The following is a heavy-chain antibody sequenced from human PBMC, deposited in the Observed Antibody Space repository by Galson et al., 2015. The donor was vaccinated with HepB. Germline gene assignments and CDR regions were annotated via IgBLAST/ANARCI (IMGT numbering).Heavy chain of an antibody. Sequence: SLRLSCAASGFSFSRFGMHWVRQAPGKGLEWVALIWYDGSNEDYGDSVKGRSTISRDNSKNTLFLQMNSLRVEDTAVYYCAGARDQGAAAGSWYFDLWGRGTLVTVSS. CDR1: GFSFSRFG. J-gene: IGHJ2*01. V-gene: IGHV3-33*01. D-gene: IGHD6-13*01. CDR2: IWYDGSNE. CDR3: AGARDQGAAAGSWYFDL.